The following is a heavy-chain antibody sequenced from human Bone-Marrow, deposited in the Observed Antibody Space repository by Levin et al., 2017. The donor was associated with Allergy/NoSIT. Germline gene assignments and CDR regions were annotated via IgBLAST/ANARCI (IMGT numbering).Heavy chain of an antibody. D-gene: IGHD6-13*01. V-gene: IGHV1-69*13. CDR3: ARGGRAAPSHYYSGMDV. CDR1: GGTFSTYA. Sequence: SVKVSCKPSGGTFSTYAFSWVRQAPGQGLEWMGEIVPIFGTAQYAQKFLGRVSISADESASTAYMELSSLRSEDTAVYYCARGGRAAPSHYYSGMDVWGQGTTVTVSS. CDR2: IVPIFGTA. J-gene: IGHJ6*02.